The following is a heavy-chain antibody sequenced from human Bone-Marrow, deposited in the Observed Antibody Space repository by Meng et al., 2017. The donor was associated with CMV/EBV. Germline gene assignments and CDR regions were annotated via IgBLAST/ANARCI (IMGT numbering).Heavy chain of an antibody. CDR2: ISSTRDYI. CDR1: GFTFSSYR. D-gene: IGHD6-13*01. V-gene: IGHV3-21*01. CDR3: ARYMRVSDYYYGMVV. J-gene: IGHJ6*02. Sequence: GESLKISCAASGFTFSSYRMNWVRQAPGKGLEWVSYISSTRDYIGYADSVKGRFTISRDNAKISLLLQMNSVRVEDTAVYYCARYMRVSDYYYGMVVWGQGTTVTVSS.